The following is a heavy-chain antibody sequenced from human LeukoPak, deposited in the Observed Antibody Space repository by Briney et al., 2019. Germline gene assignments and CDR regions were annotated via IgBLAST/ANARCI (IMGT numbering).Heavy chain of an antibody. CDR2: IKQDGSEK. D-gene: IGHD2-2*01. V-gene: IGHV3-7*01. CDR3: ARDVVYSDTTYYYYYMDV. CDR1: GFTFSSDW. J-gene: IGHJ6*03. Sequence: GGSLRLSCAASGFTFSSDWMSWVRQAPGKGLEWLANIKQDGSEKYYVDSVKGRFTISRDNAKNSLYLQMNSLRPEDTAVYYCARDVVYSDTTYYYYYMDVWGKGTTVTVSS.